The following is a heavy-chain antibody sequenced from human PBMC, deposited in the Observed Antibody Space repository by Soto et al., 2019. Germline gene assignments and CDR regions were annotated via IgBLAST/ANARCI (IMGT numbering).Heavy chain of an antibody. V-gene: IGHV1-69*08. J-gene: IGHJ4*02. CDR3: ARESGYNWNPLGY. Sequence: QVQLVQSGAEVKKPGSSVKVSCKASGGTFSSYTISWVRQAPGQGLEWMGRIIPILGIANYAQKFQGRVTITEDKSTSTADMELSSLRSEDTAVYYCARESGYNWNPLGYWGQGTLVTVSS. CDR2: IIPILGIA. D-gene: IGHD1-20*01. CDR1: GGTFSSYT.